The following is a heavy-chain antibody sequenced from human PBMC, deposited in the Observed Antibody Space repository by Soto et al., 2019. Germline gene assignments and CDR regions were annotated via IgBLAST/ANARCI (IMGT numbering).Heavy chain of an antibody. D-gene: IGHD3-16*01. Sequence: SETLSLTCTVSGGSISSYYWSWIRQPPGKGLEWIGYIYYSGSTNYNPSLKSRVTISVDTSKNQFSLKLSSVTAADTAVYYCARWGSTYDYYYYMDVWGKGTTVTVSS. CDR1: GGSISSYY. J-gene: IGHJ6*03. V-gene: IGHV4-59*01. CDR2: IYYSGST. CDR3: ARWGSTYDYYYYMDV.